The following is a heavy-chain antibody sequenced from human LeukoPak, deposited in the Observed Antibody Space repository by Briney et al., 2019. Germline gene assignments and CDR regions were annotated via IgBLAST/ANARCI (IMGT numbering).Heavy chain of an antibody. D-gene: IGHD6-13*01. Sequence: GASVKVSCKASGYTXTGYYIHWVRQAPGQGLEWMGWISPNSGDTNSAQKFQGRVTMTRDTSISTAYMELSRLRSDDTAVYYCARYSTWYYFDYWGQGTLVTVSS. CDR2: ISPNSGDT. CDR1: GYTXTGYY. J-gene: IGHJ4*02. V-gene: IGHV1-2*02. CDR3: ARYSTWYYFDY.